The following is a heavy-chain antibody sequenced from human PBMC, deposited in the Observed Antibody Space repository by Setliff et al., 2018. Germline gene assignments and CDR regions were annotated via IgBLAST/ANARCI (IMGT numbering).Heavy chain of an antibody. CDR1: GGSVGNSYYY. V-gene: IGHV4-61*10. CDR3: ARDRSYYASGSFTKWFDY. CDR2: IFYSGDT. Sequence: PSETLSLTCTVSGGSVGNSYYYWNWIRQPAGKGLEWIGFIFYSGDTNSNPSLKSRVTMSVDTSKNQFSLKLNSVTAADTATYYCARDRSYYASGSFTKWFDYWGQGALVTVSS. D-gene: IGHD3-10*01. J-gene: IGHJ4*02.